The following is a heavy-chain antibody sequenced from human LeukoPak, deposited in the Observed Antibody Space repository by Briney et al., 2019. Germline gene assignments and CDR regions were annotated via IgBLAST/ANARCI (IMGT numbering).Heavy chain of an antibody. J-gene: IGHJ4*02. CDR1: GGSISSGDYY. D-gene: IGHD2-2*01. Sequence: SQTLSLTCTVSGGSISSGDYYWSWIRQPTGKGLEWISSIYYSRSTYYNPSLKSRVTISVDTSKNQFSLKLSSVTAADTAVYYCASSYCSSTSCLKIFDYWGQGTLVTVSS. CDR3: ASSYCSSTSCLKIFDY. V-gene: IGHV4-30-4*08. CDR2: IYYSRST.